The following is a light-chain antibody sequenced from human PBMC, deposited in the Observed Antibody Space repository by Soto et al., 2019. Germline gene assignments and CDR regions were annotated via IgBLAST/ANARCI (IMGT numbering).Light chain of an antibody. V-gene: IGKV3-15*01. Sequence: EIVLTQSPATLSVSPGETATLSCRASQSVSYNLAWYQQKPGQGPRLLIYGAFTRATGIPARFSGSGSGTEFTLTISSLQSKDFAVYYCQQYKKWPPLTFGGGTKVEIK. CDR1: QSVSYN. J-gene: IGKJ4*01. CDR2: GAF. CDR3: QQYKKWPPLT.